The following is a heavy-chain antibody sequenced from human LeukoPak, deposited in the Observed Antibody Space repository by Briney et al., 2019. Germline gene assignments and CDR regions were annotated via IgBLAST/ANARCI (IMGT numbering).Heavy chain of an antibody. CDR3: AKLYCSGGSCYGYHDY. J-gene: IGHJ4*02. V-gene: IGHV3-7*05. CDR1: GFTFTSYW. D-gene: IGHD2-15*01. Sequence: GRSLRFSCAAAGFTFTSYWMSWVRQAPGKGLEWAAGINQDGSEIYYVDSVKGRFTISRDNAKNSLSLQMNSLRAEDTAVYYCAKLYCSGGSCYGYHDYWGQGTLVTVSS. CDR2: INQDGSEI.